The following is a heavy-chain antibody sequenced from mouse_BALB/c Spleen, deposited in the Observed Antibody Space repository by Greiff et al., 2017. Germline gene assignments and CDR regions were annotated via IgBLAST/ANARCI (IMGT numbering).Heavy chain of an antibody. D-gene: IGHD4-1*01. CDR2: IYPGNSDT. Sequence: EVQLQQSGPELVKPGALVKISCKASGYTFTSYWMHWVKQRPGQGLEWIGAIYPGNSDTSYNQKFKGKAKLTAVTSTSTAYMELSSLTNEDSAVYYCTEANWVFDYWGQGTTLTVSS. J-gene: IGHJ2*01. CDR3: TEANWVFDY. CDR1: GYTFTSYW. V-gene: IGHV1-5*01.